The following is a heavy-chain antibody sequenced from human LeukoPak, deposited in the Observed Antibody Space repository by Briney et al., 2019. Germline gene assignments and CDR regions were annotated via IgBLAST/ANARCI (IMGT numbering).Heavy chain of an antibody. CDR2: IYYSGST. Sequence: PSQTLSLTCTVSGGSISSGDYYWSWIRQPPGKGLEWIGYIYYSGSTHYNPSLKSRVTISVDTSKNQFSLKLSSVTAADTAVYYCARASMIVVVIDYWGQGTLVTVSS. J-gene: IGHJ4*02. V-gene: IGHV4-30-4*01. CDR1: GGSISSGDYY. CDR3: ARASMIVVVIDY. D-gene: IGHD3-22*01.